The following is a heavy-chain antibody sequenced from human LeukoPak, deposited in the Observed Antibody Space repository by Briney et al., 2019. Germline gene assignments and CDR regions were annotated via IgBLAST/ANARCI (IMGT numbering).Heavy chain of an antibody. J-gene: IGHJ5*02. Sequence: PGGSLRLSCAASGFTFSRYWMHWVRQGPGKGLVWVSRINSDGSSTSYADSVKGRFTISRDNAKNTLYLQMNSLTARDTAVYYCAREYSTGFDPWGQGTLVTVSS. CDR2: INSDGSST. V-gene: IGHV3-74*01. CDR3: AREYSTGFDP. D-gene: IGHD2-15*01. CDR1: GFTFSRYW.